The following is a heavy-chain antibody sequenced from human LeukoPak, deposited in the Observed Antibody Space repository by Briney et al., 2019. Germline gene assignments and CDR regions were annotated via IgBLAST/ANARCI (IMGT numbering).Heavy chain of an antibody. Sequence: GGSLRLSCTASGFTFSTYTMNWVRQAPGKGLEWVSFISGSSVYIYYADSVKGRFTISRDNAKNSLYLQMNSLRAEDTAVYYCARGEYGSGSYHIDYWGQGTLVTVSS. V-gene: IGHV3-21*01. J-gene: IGHJ4*02. CDR2: ISGSSVYI. D-gene: IGHD3-10*01. CDR1: GFTFSTYT. CDR3: ARGEYGSGSYHIDY.